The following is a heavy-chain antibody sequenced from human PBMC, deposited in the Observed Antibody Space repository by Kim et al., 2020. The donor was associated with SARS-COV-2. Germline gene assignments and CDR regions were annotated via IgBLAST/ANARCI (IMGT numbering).Heavy chain of an antibody. D-gene: IGHD3-16*01. V-gene: IGHV3-11*01. Sequence: GGSLRLSCAASGFTFSDYYMSWIRQAPGKGLEWVSYISSSGSTIYYADSVKGRFTISRDNAKNSLYLQMNSPRAEDTAVYYCARALREQPSSYYYYGMDVWGQGTTVTVSS. CDR3: ARALREQPSSYYYYGMDV. CDR1: GFTFSDYY. J-gene: IGHJ6*02. CDR2: ISSSGSTI.